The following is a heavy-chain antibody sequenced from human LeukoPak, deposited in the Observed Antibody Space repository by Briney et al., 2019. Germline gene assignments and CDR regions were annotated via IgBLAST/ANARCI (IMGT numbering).Heavy chain of an antibody. Sequence: SETLSLTCTVSGGSVSSGSYYWSWIRQPPGKGLEWIGEINHSGSTNYNPSLKSRVTISVDTSKNQFSLKLSSVTAADTAVYYCAREEDRVVVVPAANKFDPWGQGTLVTVSS. CDR2: INHSGST. J-gene: IGHJ5*02. V-gene: IGHV4-39*07. CDR1: GGSVSSGSYY. D-gene: IGHD2-2*01. CDR3: AREEDRVVVVPAANKFDP.